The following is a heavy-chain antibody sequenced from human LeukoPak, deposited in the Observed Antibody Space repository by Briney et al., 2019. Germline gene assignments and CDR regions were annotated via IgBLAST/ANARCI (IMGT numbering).Heavy chain of an antibody. J-gene: IGHJ4*02. D-gene: IGHD1-26*01. V-gene: IGHV3-23*01. CDR2: ISGDGGST. Sequence: PGGSLRLFCAASGFTFSSYWMSWVRQAPGKGLEWVSVISGDGGSTYYPDSVKGRFTISRDNSKNTLYLQMNSLRAEDTAVYYCAKDSSGASGNYDYFDYWGQGTLVTVSS. CDR3: AKDSSGASGNYDYFDY. CDR1: GFTFSSYW.